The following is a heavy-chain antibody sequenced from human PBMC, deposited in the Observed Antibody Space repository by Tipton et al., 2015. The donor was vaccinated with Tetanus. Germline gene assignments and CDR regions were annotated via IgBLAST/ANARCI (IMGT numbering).Heavy chain of an antibody. CDR2: ISYDGSNK. J-gene: IGHJ4*02. Sequence: SLRLSCAASGFRFSDYGMHWVRQAPGKGLEWVAIISYDGSNKYYGDSVKGRFTISRDNSKNTLYLQMNSLRAEDTAVYYCAKESGERLLEWCSTDFDYWGQGALVNVSS. D-gene: IGHD3-3*01. CDR3: AKESGERLLEWCSTDFDY. V-gene: IGHV3-30*18. CDR1: GFRFSDYG.